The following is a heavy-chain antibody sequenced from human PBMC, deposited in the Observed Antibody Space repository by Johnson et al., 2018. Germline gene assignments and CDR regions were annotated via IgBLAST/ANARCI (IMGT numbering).Heavy chain of an antibody. V-gene: IGHV3-23*04. CDR1: GFTFSNYA. CDR3: AKGYGATGSSYYYYMDV. CDR2: ISGSGITT. J-gene: IGHJ6*03. D-gene: IGHD2-15*01. Sequence: VQLVESGGGLVQPGGSLRLSCAVSGFTFSNYAMTWVRQAPGKGLEWVSLISGSGITTNYSDYVQGRFTISSDNSKNTLYLQMTTLRAEDTDVYYCAKGYGATGSSYYYYMDVWGKGTTVSVSS.